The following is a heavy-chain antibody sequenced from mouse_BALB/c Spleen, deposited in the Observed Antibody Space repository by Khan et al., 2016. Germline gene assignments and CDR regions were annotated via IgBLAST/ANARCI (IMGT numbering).Heavy chain of an antibody. J-gene: IGHJ3*01. CDR1: GYTFSSYW. V-gene: IGHV1-9*01. CDR2: ILPGSGST. D-gene: IGHD1-2*01. CDR3: ARGGTTARFAY. Sequence: QVQLKQSGAELMKPGASVKISCKATGYTFSSYWIEWVKQRPGHGLEWIGEILPGSGSTNYNEKLKGKATFTADTSSNTAYMQLSSLTSEDSAVYYCARGGTTARFAYWGQGTLVTVSA.